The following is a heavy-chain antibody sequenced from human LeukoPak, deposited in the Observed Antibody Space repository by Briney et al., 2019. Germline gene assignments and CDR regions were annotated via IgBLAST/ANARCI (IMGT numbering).Heavy chain of an antibody. J-gene: IGHJ4*02. Sequence: KTSETLSLTCTVSGGSISSYYWSWIRQPPGKGLEWIGYIYYSGCTNYNPSLKSRVTISVDTSKNQFSLKLSSVTAADTAVYYCARLIAVGYFDYWGQGTLVTVSS. CDR1: GGSISSYY. D-gene: IGHD6-19*01. V-gene: IGHV4-59*01. CDR2: IYYSGCT. CDR3: ARLIAVGYFDY.